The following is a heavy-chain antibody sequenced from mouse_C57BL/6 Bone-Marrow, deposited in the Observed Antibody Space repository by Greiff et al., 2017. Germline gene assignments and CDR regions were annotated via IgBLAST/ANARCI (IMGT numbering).Heavy chain of an antibody. J-gene: IGHJ4*01. Sequence: EVMLVESEGGLVQPGSSMKLSCTASGFTFSDYYMAWVRQVPEKGLEWVANINYDGSSTYYLDSLKSRFIISRDNAKNILYLQMSSLKSEDTATYYCARENWAYYYAMDYWGQGTSVTVSS. CDR3: ARENWAYYYAMDY. V-gene: IGHV5-16*01. D-gene: IGHD4-1*01. CDR2: INYDGSST. CDR1: GFTFSDYY.